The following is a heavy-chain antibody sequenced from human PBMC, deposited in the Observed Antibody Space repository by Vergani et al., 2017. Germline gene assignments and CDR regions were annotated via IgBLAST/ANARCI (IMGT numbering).Heavy chain of an antibody. CDR1: GGSFSGYY. V-gene: IGHV4-34*01. CDR2: INHSGST. Sequence: QVQLQQWGAGLLKPSETLSLTCAVYGGSFSGYYWSWIRQPPGKGLEWIGEINHSGSTNYNPSLKSRVTISVDTSKNQFSLKLSSVTAADTAVYYCARGACSSTSCYDYYYYYGMDVWGQGP. D-gene: IGHD2-2*01. J-gene: IGHJ6*02. CDR3: ARGACSSTSCYDYYYYYGMDV.